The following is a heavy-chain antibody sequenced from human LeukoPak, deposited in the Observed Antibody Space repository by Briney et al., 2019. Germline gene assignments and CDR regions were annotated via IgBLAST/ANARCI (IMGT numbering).Heavy chain of an antibody. D-gene: IGHD2-2*01. CDR3: ARGQRRQAVVQAAIRGDY. Sequence: SETLSLTCAVYGGSFSGYYWSWIREPPGKGLEWGGEINHSGSTNYNPSLKSRVTISVDTSKNQFSLKLSSVTAADTAVYYCARGQRRQAVVQAAIRGDYWGQGTLVTVSS. CDR2: INHSGST. CDR1: GGSFSGYY. J-gene: IGHJ4*02. V-gene: IGHV4-34*01.